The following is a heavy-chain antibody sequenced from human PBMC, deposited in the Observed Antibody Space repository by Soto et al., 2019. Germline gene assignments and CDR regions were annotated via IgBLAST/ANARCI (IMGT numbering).Heavy chain of an antibody. V-gene: IGHV3-30-3*01. D-gene: IGHD2-2*01. CDR2: ISYDGSTK. CDR3: ERSAYYSSGTSCYWNIYYYYYGMDV. J-gene: IGHJ6*02. Sequence: QVQVVESGGGVVQPGRSLRLSCAASGFSFSSYAMHWVRQAPGKGLEWVAVISYDGSTKYYADSVKGRFTISRDNSKKTLDLQMHSLRAEDTAVYYCERSAYYSSGTSCYWNIYYYYYGMDVWGQGTTVTVSS. CDR1: GFSFSSYA.